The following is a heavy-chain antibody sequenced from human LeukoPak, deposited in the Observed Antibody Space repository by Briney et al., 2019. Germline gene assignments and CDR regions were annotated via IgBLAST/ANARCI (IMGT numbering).Heavy chain of an antibody. V-gene: IGHV1-18*01. CDR3: ARAGKYSSTWYVDY. J-gene: IGHJ4*02. D-gene: IGHD6-13*01. CDR2: ITSYNGNT. Sequence: ASMKVSCKASGYTFTNYGISWVRQAPVQGLEWMGWITSYNGNTNYAQKLQDRVTMTADTSTSTAYMELRSLRSDDTAVYYCARAGKYSSTWYVDYWGQGTLVTVSS. CDR1: GYTFTNYG.